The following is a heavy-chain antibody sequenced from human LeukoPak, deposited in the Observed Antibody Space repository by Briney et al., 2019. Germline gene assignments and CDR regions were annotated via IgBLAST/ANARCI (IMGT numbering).Heavy chain of an antibody. D-gene: IGHD3-3*01. J-gene: IGHJ6*02. Sequence: GGSLRLSCAASGFTFSSYWMSWVRQAPGKGLEWVANIKQDGSEKYYVDSVKGRFTISRDNAKNSLYLQMNSLRAEDTAVYYCARVDDFWSGYYNYYYGMDVWGQGTTVTVSS. CDR2: IKQDGSEK. CDR1: GFTFSSYW. V-gene: IGHV3-7*05. CDR3: ARVDDFWSGYYNYYYGMDV.